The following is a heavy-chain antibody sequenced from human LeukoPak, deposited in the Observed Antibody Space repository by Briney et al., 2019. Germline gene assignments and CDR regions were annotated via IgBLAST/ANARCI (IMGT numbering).Heavy chain of an antibody. CDR2: IYHSGST. J-gene: IGHJ6*04. D-gene: IGHD3-10*01. Sequence: PSETLSLTCAVSGYSISSGYYWGWIRQPPGKGLEWIGSIYHSGSTYYNPSLKRRVTISVDTSKNQFPLKRRSVTAADTAVYYCARGGEIYYYYYYGMDAWGKGTTVTVSS. CDR3: ARGGEIYYYYYYGMDA. V-gene: IGHV4-38-2*01. CDR1: GYSISSGYY.